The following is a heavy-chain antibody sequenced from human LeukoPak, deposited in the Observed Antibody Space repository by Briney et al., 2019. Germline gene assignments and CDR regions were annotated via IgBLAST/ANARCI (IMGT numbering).Heavy chain of an antibody. Sequence: SQTLSLTCTVSGGSISSGDYHWSWIRQPPGKGLEWIGYIYYSGSTYYNPSLKSRVTISVDTSKNQFSLKLSSVTAADTAVYYCARHNYDILTGDPINWFDPWGQGTLVTVSS. CDR2: IYYSGST. CDR1: GGSISSGDYH. CDR3: ARHNYDILTGDPINWFDP. J-gene: IGHJ5*02. D-gene: IGHD3-9*01. V-gene: IGHV4-30-4*01.